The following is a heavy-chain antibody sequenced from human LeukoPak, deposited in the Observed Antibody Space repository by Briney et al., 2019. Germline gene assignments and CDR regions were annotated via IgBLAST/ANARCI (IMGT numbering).Heavy chain of an antibody. Sequence: KSGGSLRLPCAASGFTLSSNYMSWVRQAPGKGLEWIGSIYYSGSTYYNPSLKSRVTISVDTSKNQFSLKLSSVTAADTAVYYCARQQPGPTYFDYWGQGTLVTVSS. CDR1: GFTLSSNY. J-gene: IGHJ4*02. CDR2: IYYSGST. V-gene: IGHV4-39*01. D-gene: IGHD6-13*01. CDR3: ARQQPGPTYFDY.